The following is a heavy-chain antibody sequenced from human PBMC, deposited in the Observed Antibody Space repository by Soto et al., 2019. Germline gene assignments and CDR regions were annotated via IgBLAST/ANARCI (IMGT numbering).Heavy chain of an antibody. CDR3: ARPYYYDTTGYYSSLYYYSFGMDV. CDR1: GYTFTRYS. J-gene: IGHJ6*02. Sequence: GESPKISCKGSGYTFTRYSMHWVRQAPGQRLEWMGWINVGNGNTQYSQKFQGRVTITRDTSATTVYMELSSLGSEDTALYYCARPYYYDTTGYYSSLYYYSFGMDVWGQGTTVTVSS. V-gene: IGHV1-3*01. D-gene: IGHD3-22*01. CDR2: INVGNGNT.